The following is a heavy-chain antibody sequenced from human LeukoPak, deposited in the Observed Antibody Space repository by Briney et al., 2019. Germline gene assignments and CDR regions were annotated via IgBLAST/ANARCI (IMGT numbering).Heavy chain of an antibody. CDR1: GGSISSSSYY. D-gene: IGHD5-18*01. Sequence: PSETLSLTCTVSGGSISSSSYYWGWIRQPPGKGLEWIGSIYYSGSTYYNPSLKSRVTISVDTSKNQFSLKLSSVTAADTAVYYCARAYSYGGFDYWGQGTLVTVSS. CDR2: IYYSGST. V-gene: IGHV4-39*07. J-gene: IGHJ4*02. CDR3: ARAYSYGGFDY.